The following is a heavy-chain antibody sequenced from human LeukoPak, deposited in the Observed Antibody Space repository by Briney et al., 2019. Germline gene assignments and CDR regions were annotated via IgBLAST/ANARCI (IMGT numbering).Heavy chain of an antibody. D-gene: IGHD3-22*01. CDR3: ARDQTYYVSSGYYYVTYLQH. Sequence: SETLSLTCTVSGASISSSYCTWIRQPAGEGLEWIGRISSGGSTTYNPSFKSRVTMSLDTSKKQFSLNLTSVTAADTAVYYCARDQTYYVSSGYYYVTYLQHWGQGILVTVSS. CDR2: ISSGGST. V-gene: IGHV4-4*07. J-gene: IGHJ1*01. CDR1: GASISSSY.